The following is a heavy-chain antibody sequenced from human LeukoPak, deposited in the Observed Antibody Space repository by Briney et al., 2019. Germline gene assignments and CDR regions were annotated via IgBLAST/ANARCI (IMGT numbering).Heavy chain of an antibody. CDR2: ISYDGSNK. V-gene: IGHV3-30*18. CDR3: AKVDI. J-gene: IGHJ3*02. Sequence: GGSLRLSCAASGFTFSSYGMHWVRQAPGKGLEWVAVISYDGSNKYYADSVKGRFTISRDNSKNTLYLQMNSLRAEDTAVYYCAKVDIWGQGTMVTVSS. CDR1: GFTFSSYG.